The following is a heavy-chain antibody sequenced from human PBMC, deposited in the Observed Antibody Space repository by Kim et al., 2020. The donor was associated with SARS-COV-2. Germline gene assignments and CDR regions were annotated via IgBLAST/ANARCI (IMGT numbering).Heavy chain of an antibody. CDR3: ARAEYSSSYFDY. Sequence: SETLSLTCAVSGGSISSGGYSWSWIRQPPGKGLEWIGYIYHSGSTYYNPSLKSRVTISVDRSKNQFSLKLSSVTAADTAVYYCARAEYSSSYFDYWGHGT. V-gene: IGHV4-30-2*01. CDR2: IYHSGST. CDR1: GGSISSGGYS. D-gene: IGHD6-6*01. J-gene: IGHJ4*01.